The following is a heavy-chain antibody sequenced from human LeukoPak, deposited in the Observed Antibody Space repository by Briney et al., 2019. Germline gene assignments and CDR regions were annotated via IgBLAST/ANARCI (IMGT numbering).Heavy chain of an antibody. J-gene: IGHJ4*02. CDR1: GYTFTSYG. CDR2: INTNSGDT. CDR3: AREKSGGYFDY. Sequence: GASVKVSCKASGYTFTSYGISWVRQAPGQGLEWMGGINTNSGDTNYAQKFKGRVTMTRDTSTSTVYMELSSLTSEDTAVYYCAREKSGGYFDYWGLGTQVTVSS. V-gene: IGHV1-18*01. D-gene: IGHD6-13*01.